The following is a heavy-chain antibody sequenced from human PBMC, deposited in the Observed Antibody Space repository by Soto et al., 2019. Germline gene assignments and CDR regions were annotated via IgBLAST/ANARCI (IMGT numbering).Heavy chain of an antibody. J-gene: IGHJ5*02. V-gene: IGHV3-30-3*01. CDR2: ISYDGSNK. D-gene: IGHD2-15*01. CDR3: ARDLAARDIVVVVAATPVS. Sequence: QVPLVESGGGVVQPGRSLRLSCAASGFTFSSYAMHWVRQAPGKGLEWVAVISYDGSNKYYADSVKGRFTISRDNSKNTLYLQMNSLRAEDTAVYYCARDLAARDIVVVVAATPVSWGQGTLVTVSS. CDR1: GFTFSSYA.